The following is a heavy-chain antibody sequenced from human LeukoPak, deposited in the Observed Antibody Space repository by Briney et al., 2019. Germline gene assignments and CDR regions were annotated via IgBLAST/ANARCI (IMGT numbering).Heavy chain of an antibody. V-gene: IGHV5-51*01. CDR1: GYSFTKYW. CDR2: IYPSNSDT. Sequence: GASLKISCKASGYSFTKYWIGGVRQMPGKGLEGLGIIYPSNSDTRYSPSFQCQVTISADKSISTAYVQWSSLKASDSAIYYCARHYSHIMDVWGKGTTVTVSS. J-gene: IGHJ6*04. D-gene: IGHD2-15*01. CDR3: ARHYSHIMDV.